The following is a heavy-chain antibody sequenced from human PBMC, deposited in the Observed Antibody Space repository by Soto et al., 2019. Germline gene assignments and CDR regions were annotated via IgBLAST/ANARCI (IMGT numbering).Heavy chain of an antibody. CDR3: ARDVGPSSYGSVVGY. Sequence: DVHLVESGGGLVKPGGSLRLSCTASGLSFSIYNLNWVRQAPAKGLEWVSSITDRSTYIYYADSVKGRFTISRDNAKNSLYLQMNSMTVEETAVYYCARDVGPSSYGSVVGYWGQGTLVTVSS. V-gene: IGHV3-21*01. J-gene: IGHJ4*02. D-gene: IGHD3-10*01. CDR2: ITDRSTYI. CDR1: GLSFSIYN.